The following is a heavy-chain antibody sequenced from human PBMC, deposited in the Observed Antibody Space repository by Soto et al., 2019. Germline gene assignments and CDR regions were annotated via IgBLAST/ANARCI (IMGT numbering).Heavy chain of an antibody. CDR1: GYTFTGYY. V-gene: IGHV1-2*02. CDR2: INPNSGGT. Sequence: ASVKVSCKASGYTFTGYYMHWVRQAPGQGLEWMGWINPNSGGTNYAQKFQGRVTMTRDTSISTAYMELSRLRSDDTAVYYCARAPRTSTPNFDYWGQGTLVTVS. CDR3: ARAPRTSTPNFDY. J-gene: IGHJ4*02.